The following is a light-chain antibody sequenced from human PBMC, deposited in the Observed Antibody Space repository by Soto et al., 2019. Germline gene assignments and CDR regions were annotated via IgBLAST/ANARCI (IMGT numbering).Light chain of an antibody. Sequence: IVLTQSPATLSLSPGERATLSCRASEDVSSSLAWYQQKPGQSPRLLIYDVSNRATGIPARFSGSGSGADSTLTISSLEPDDFAVYYCQQRYNWPRTFGQGTK. V-gene: IGKV3-11*01. CDR1: EDVSSS. CDR2: DVS. J-gene: IGKJ1*01. CDR3: QQRYNWPRT.